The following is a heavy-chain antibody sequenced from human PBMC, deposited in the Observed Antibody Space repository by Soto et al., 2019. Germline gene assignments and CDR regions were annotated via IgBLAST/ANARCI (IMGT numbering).Heavy chain of an antibody. V-gene: IGHV3-66*01. J-gene: IGHJ6*02. D-gene: IGHD3-10*01. CDR1: GFTVSSNY. CDR2: IYSGGST. Sequence: EVQLVESGGGLVQPGGSLRLSCAASGFTVSSNYMSWVRQAPGKGLEWVSVIYSGGSTYYADSVKGRFTISRDNSKNTVYIQMAGLRAEDTAAYYCARVMVRGIAVWGQGTTVTVCS. CDR3: ARVMVRGIAV.